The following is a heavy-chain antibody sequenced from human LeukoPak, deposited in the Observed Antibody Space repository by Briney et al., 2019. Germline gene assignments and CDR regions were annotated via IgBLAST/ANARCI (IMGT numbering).Heavy chain of an antibody. D-gene: IGHD3-10*01. CDR3: ARGVGFGTDY. V-gene: IGHV1-2*02. Sequence: EASVNVSCKASGYTFTDNYVHWLRQAPGQGLEWMAWINPKSGDPNYAQKFQGRVTVTRDTSISTAYMELSRLRSDDTAVYYCARGVGFGTDYWGQGTLVTVSS. J-gene: IGHJ4*02. CDR2: INPKSGDP. CDR1: GYTFTDNY.